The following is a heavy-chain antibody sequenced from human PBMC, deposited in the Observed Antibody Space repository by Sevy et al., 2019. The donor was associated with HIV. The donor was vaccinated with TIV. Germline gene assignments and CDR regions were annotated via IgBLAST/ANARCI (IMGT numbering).Heavy chain of an antibody. CDR3: VKLGWADYSGSGSSALLAFDI. D-gene: IGHD3-10*01. CDR2: ISSNGGST. Sequence: GGSLRLSCSASGFTFSSYAMHWVRQAPGKGLEYVSAISSNGGSTYYADSVKGRFTISRDNSKNTLYLQMSSLRAEDTAVYYCVKLGWADYSGSGSSALLAFDIWGQGTMVTVSS. CDR1: GFTFSSYA. J-gene: IGHJ3*02. V-gene: IGHV3-64D*06.